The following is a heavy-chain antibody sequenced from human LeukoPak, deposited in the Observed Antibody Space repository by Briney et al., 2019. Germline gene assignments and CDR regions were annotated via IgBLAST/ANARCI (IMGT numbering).Heavy chain of an antibody. J-gene: IGHJ3*02. D-gene: IGHD3-10*01. CDR3: ARIRVSAFDI. CDR2: ISYSGTT. V-gene: IGHV4-59*01. Sequence: SETLSLTCTVSNSSIISYYWSWIRQPPGKGLEWIGYISYSGTTNYNPSLKSRVTMSVDTSKNQFSLKLSSVTAADTAVYYCARIRVSAFDIWGQGTMVTASS. CDR1: NSSIISYY.